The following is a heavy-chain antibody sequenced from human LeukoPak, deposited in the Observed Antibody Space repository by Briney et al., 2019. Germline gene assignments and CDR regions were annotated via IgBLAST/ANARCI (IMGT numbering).Heavy chain of an antibody. CDR1: GYTLTELS. J-gene: IGHJ5*02. CDR3: ATDILTLSPIQTRGWFDP. CDR2: FDPEDGET. Sequence: ASVKVSCKVSGYTLTELSMHWVRQAPGKGLEWMGGFDPEDGETIYAQKFRGRVTMTEDTSTDTAYMELSSLRSEDTAVYYCATDILTLSPIQTRGWFDPWGQGTLVTVSS. V-gene: IGHV1-24*01. D-gene: IGHD2-2*01.